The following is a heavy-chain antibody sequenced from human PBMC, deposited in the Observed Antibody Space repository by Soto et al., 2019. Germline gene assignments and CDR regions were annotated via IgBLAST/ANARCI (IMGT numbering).Heavy chain of an antibody. CDR1: GFTFTNYA. CDR2: ISASGGLK. CDR3: AREVGAPSGWLDT. Sequence: EVQLSESVGDLRQPGGSLRLECAASGFTFTNYAMTWVRQTPGKGLEWVSGISASGGLKYYADSVRGLFTVSRDNSKNILYLQMDNLRDEDTALYYCAREVGAPSGWLDTWGQGTQVTVSS. V-gene: IGHV3-23*01. J-gene: IGHJ5*02. D-gene: IGHD1-26*01.